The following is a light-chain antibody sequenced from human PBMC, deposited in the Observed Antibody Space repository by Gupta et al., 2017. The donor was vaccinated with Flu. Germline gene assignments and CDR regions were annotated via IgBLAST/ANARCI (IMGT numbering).Light chain of an antibody. CDR3: LLTDSGAQV. J-gene: IGLJ3*02. Sequence: QAVVTQEPSLTVSPGGTVTLTCGSSTGGVTSGHFPYWFQQKPGQAHRTLIYDSSNTDASTPALFSGSLLGGKAALTLSGAQAEDDDDYYCLLTDSGAQVFGGGTKLTVL. V-gene: IGLV7-46*01. CDR2: DSS. CDR1: TGGVTSGHF.